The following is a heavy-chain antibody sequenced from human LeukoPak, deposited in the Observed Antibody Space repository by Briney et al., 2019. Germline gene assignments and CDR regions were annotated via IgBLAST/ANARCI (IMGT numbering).Heavy chain of an antibody. V-gene: IGHV3-53*01. D-gene: IGHD1-26*01. J-gene: IGHJ3*02. CDR3: ARGGDIVGAARSAFDI. Sequence: GGPLKLSCAASGFTVNSYYMSWVRQAPGGGLEWVSLIASGGTTYYADSAKGRFTISRDSSKNTLYLQMNSLRAEDTAVYYCARGGDIVGAARSAFDIWGQGTLVTVSS. CDR1: GFTVNSYY. CDR2: IASGGTT.